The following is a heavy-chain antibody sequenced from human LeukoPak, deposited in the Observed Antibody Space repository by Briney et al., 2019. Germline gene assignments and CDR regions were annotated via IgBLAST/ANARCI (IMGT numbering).Heavy chain of an antibody. V-gene: IGHV3-74*01. J-gene: IGHJ4*02. CDR2: IENDGRSS. CDR1: GIPFSKFW. Sequence: GGSLRLSCAASGIPFSKFWMHWVRQGPGKGLEWVSRIENDGRSSTYAASVKGRFTIFRDNAKNMLYLQMNDLRVEDTAFYYCAFRSVAGRGVDNWGQGTLVTVSS. D-gene: IGHD6-19*01. CDR3: AFRSVAGRGVDN.